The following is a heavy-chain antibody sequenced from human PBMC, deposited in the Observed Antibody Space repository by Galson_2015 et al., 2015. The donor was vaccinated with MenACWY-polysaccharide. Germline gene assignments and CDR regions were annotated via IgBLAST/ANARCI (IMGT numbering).Heavy chain of an antibody. CDR3: ARGYSGWYAGPDY. CDR2: ISSSGSTI. D-gene: IGHD6-19*01. V-gene: IGHV3-48*03. J-gene: IGHJ4*02. CDR1: GFTFSSYE. Sequence: SLRLSCAASGFTFSSYEMNWVRQAPGKGLEWVSYISSSGSTIYYADSVKGRFTISRDNAKNSLYLQMNSLRAEDTAVYYCARGYSGWYAGPDYWGQGTLVTVSS.